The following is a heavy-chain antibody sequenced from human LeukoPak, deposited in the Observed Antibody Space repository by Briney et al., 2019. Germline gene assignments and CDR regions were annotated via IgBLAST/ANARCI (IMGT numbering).Heavy chain of an antibody. Sequence: GGSLRLSCAASGFTFSSYAMSWVRQAPGKGLEWVSTVSAGGGSTYIADSVKGRVTISRDNSKNTLYLQMNSLRAEGTAVYYCAKGESRRPASPLDYWGQGTLVTVSS. CDR2: VSAGGGST. J-gene: IGHJ4*02. D-gene: IGHD3-16*01. CDR1: GFTFSSYA. CDR3: AKGESRRPASPLDY. V-gene: IGHV3-23*01.